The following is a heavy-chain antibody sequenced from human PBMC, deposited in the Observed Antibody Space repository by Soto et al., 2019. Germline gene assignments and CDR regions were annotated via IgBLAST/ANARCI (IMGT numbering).Heavy chain of an antibody. CDR3: ARKLSNTWGFDY. Sequence: PSVTLSVTCTVAGGSISSYCWSWIRQPPGKGLEWIGYIYYSGSTNYNPSLKSRVTISLDTSKNQFSLKLNSVTAADTAVYYCARKLSNTWGFDYWGQGTLVTVSS. V-gene: IGHV4-59*01. J-gene: IGHJ4*02. CDR2: IYYSGST. D-gene: IGHD7-27*01. CDR1: GGSISSYC.